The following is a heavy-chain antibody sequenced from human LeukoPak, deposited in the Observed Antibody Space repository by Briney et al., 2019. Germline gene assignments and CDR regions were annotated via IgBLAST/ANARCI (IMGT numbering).Heavy chain of an antibody. J-gene: IGHJ4*02. D-gene: IGHD2-21*01. CDR1: GFAFSNVW. CDR3: VTDLVIKGYFDY. V-gene: IGHV3-15*01. Sequence: GGSLRLSCAASGFAFSNVWMSWVRQVPGKGLEWVGRIRRKTDGETTDHAAPVKGRFTISRDDSKNTLYLQMNSLKTEDTAVYYCVTDLVIKGYFDYWGQGALVTVSS. CDR2: IRRKTDGETT.